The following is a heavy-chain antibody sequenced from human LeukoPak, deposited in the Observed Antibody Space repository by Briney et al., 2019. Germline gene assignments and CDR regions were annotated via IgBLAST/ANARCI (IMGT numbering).Heavy chain of an antibody. V-gene: IGHV1-69*13. D-gene: IGHD1-26*01. CDR1: GGTFSGYA. CDR2: IIPIFGTA. CDR3: ARAFPSGSYYQDYYYYMDV. Sequence: SVKVSCKAPGGTFSGYAISWVRQAPGQGLEWMGGIIPIFGTANYAQKFQGRVTITADESTSTAYMELSSLRSEDTAVYYCARAFPSGSYYQDYYYYMDVWGKGTTVTISS. J-gene: IGHJ6*03.